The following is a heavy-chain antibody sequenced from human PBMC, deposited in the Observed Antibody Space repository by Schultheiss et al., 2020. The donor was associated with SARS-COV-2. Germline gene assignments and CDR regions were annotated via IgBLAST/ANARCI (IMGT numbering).Heavy chain of an antibody. CDR3: ARERSPDCSNYYLDV. V-gene: IGHV4-31*03. J-gene: IGHJ4*02. Sequence: SETLSLTCTVSGGSISSGGYYWSWIRQHPGKGLEWIGYIYYSGSTYYNPSLKSRVTISVDTSKNQFSLKLSSVTAADTAVYYCARERSPDCSNYYLDVWGQGTLVTVSS. CDR2: IYYSGST. CDR1: GGSISSGGYY. D-gene: IGHD4-11*01.